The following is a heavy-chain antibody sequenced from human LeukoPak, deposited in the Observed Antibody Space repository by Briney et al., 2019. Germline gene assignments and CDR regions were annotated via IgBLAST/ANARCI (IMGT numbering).Heavy chain of an antibody. CDR1: GYTFTSYD. J-gene: IGHJ4*02. Sequence: GASVKVSCKASGYTFTSYDINWVRQATGQGLEWMGWMNPNSGNTGYAQKFQGRVTMTRNTSISTAYMELSSLRSEDTAVYYCARGVSSSWYDDYWGQGTLVTVS. CDR3: ARGVSSSWYDDY. V-gene: IGHV1-8*01. CDR2: MNPNSGNT. D-gene: IGHD6-13*01.